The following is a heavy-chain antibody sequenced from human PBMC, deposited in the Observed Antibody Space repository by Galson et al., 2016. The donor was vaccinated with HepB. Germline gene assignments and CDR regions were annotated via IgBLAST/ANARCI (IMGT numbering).Heavy chain of an antibody. CDR2: INTDETNT. CDR1: GFTFRTLW. D-gene: IGHD1-1*01. V-gene: IGHV3-74*01. CDR3: ARDPSVRLLRHFDL. J-gene: IGHJ2*01. Sequence: SLRLSCAASGFTFRTLWMHWVRQAPGKGLEWVSRINTDETNTKYANSVKGRFTVSRDNAKNILYLQISSLTAEDTAVYYCARDPSVRLLRHFDLWGRGTLVTVSS.